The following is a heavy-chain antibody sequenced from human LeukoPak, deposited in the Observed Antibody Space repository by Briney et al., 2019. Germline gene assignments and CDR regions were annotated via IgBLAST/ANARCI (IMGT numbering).Heavy chain of an antibody. CDR2: IHPNSGGT. J-gene: IGHJ3*02. Sequence: ASVKVSCKASGYTFTGYYMHWVRQAPGQGLEWMGWIHPNSGGTNYAQKFQGWVTMTRDTSISTAYMELSRLRSDDTAVYYCARGRGSGIGYAFDIWGQGTMVTVSS. V-gene: IGHV1-2*04. CDR1: GYTFTGYY. CDR3: ARGRGSGIGYAFDI. D-gene: IGHD3-10*01.